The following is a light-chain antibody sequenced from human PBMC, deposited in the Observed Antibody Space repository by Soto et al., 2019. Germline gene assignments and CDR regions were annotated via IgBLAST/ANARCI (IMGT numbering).Light chain of an antibody. Sequence: EIVMTQSSATLSVSPGERATLSYRASQSVSSNLAWYQQKPGQAPRLLIYGASTRATGIPARFSGSGSGTEFTLTISSLQYEDFAVYYCQQYNNWPPLTFGGGTKVEIK. V-gene: IGKV3-15*01. CDR3: QQYNNWPPLT. J-gene: IGKJ4*01. CDR1: QSVSSN. CDR2: GAS.